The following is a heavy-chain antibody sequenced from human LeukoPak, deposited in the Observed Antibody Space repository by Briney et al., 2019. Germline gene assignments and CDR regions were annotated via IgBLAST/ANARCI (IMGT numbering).Heavy chain of an antibody. Sequence: QPGGSLRLSCAASGFTFSSYAMSWVRQAPGKGLEWVSAISGSGGSTYYADSVKGRFTISRDNSKNTLYLQLNSLRAEDTAVYYCTRDSPFSIWWGAFDIWGQGTLVTVSS. D-gene: IGHD2-15*01. CDR2: ISGSGGST. CDR1: GFTFSSYA. J-gene: IGHJ3*02. V-gene: IGHV3-23*01. CDR3: TRDSPFSIWWGAFDI.